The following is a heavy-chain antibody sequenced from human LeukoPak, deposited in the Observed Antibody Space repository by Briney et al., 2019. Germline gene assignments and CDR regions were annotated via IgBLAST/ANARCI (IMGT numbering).Heavy chain of an antibody. CDR1: GFTFRDFW. CDR2: IQQNGIEK. D-gene: IGHD1-1*01. CDR3: ARDRDGKDL. V-gene: IGHV3-7*03. Sequence: GGSLGLSCAASGFTFRDFWMSGVGQAPGKGLEWVANIQQNGIEKYSVEGRFTISRDNVNSLLYLRINSLRADDTAMYYCARDRDGKDLWGQGTLVTVSS. J-gene: IGHJ5*02.